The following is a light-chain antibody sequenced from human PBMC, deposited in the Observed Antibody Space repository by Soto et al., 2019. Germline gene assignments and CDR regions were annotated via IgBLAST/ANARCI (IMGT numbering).Light chain of an antibody. Sequence: EIVLTQSPGTLSLSPGERATLSCRASQSVSSSYLAWYQQKPGQAPRLLIYGASSRATGIPDRFSGSGSGPDFTLTISGLEAEDFAVYYCQQYGNSPPWTFGQGTKVEIK. V-gene: IGKV3-20*01. CDR1: QSVSSSY. CDR2: GAS. J-gene: IGKJ1*01. CDR3: QQYGNSPPWT.